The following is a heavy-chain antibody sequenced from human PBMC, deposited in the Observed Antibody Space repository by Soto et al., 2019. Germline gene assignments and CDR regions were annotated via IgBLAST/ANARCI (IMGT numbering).Heavy chain of an antibody. V-gene: IGHV4-28*01. J-gene: IGHJ4*02. CDR1: GYSISSSNW. CDR2: IYYSGTT. CDR3: ARREIQGPIDY. D-gene: IGHD1-26*01. Sequence: PSETLSLTCAVSGYSISSSNWWGWIRQPPGKGLEWIGYIYYSGTTYYNPTLKRRVTMSVDTSKNQFSLKLTSVTAVDTAVYYCARREIQGPIDYGGQGTLVTVS.